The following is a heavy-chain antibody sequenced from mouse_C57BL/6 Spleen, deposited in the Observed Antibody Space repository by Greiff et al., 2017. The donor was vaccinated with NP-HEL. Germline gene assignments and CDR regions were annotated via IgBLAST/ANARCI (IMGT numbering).Heavy chain of an antibody. CDR3: AREEVVPFAY. Sequence: EVHLVESGPELVKPGDSVKISCKASGYSFTGYFMNWVMQSHGKSLEWIGRINPYNGDTFYNQKFKGKATLTVDKSSSTAHMELRSLTSEYSAVYYCAREEVVPFAYWGQGTLVTVSA. CDR1: GYSFTGYF. V-gene: IGHV1-20*01. J-gene: IGHJ3*01. CDR2: INPYNGDT. D-gene: IGHD1-1*01.